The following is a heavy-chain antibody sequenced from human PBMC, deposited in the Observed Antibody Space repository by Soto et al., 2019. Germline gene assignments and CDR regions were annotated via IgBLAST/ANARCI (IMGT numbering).Heavy chain of an antibody. CDR2: INAGNGNT. Sequence: ASVKVSCKPFGYTFTSYAMHWVRQAPRKRLEWRGWINAGNGNTKYSQKFQGRVTITRDTSASTAYMELSSLRSEDTAVYYCARVLFHYGIIPGDVFLDWFDPWGHGTLITVSS. CDR3: ARVLFHYGIIPGDVFLDWFDP. J-gene: IGHJ5*02. D-gene: IGHD3-3*01. V-gene: IGHV1-3*01. CDR1: GYTFTSYA.